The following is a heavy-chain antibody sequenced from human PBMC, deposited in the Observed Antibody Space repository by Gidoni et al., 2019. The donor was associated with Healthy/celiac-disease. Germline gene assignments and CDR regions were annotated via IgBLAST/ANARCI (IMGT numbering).Heavy chain of an antibody. CDR2: ISYDGSNK. J-gene: IGHJ4*02. D-gene: IGHD3-10*01. V-gene: IGHV3-30*18. CDR3: AKGRGVLWFREYFDY. Sequence: QVQLVESGGGVVKPGRSLRLSCAAAGFTFSGYGMHWVRQAPGKGLEWLAVISYDGSNKYYADSVKSRFTISRDNSKNTLYLQMNSLRAEDTAVYYCAKGRGVLWFREYFDYWGQGTLVTVSS. CDR1: GFTFSGYG.